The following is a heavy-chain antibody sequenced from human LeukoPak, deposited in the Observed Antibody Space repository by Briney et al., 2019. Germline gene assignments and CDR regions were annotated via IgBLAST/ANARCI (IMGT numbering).Heavy chain of an antibody. CDR1: GFTFSSYS. CDR2: ISSSSSYI. J-gene: IGHJ5*02. D-gene: IGHD6-13*01. V-gene: IGHV3-21*01. Sequence: GGSLRLSCAASGFTFSSYSMNWVRQAPGKGLEWVSSISSSSSYIYYADSVKGRFTISRDNSKNTLYLQMNSLRAEDTAVYYCAKEGGSSWYPYNWFDPWGQGTLVTVSS. CDR3: AKEGGSSWYPYNWFDP.